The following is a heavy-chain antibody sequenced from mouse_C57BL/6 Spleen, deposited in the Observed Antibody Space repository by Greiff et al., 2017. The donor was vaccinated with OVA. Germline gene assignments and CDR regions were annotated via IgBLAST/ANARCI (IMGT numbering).Heavy chain of an antibody. Sequence: EVQGVESGGDLVKPGGSLKLSCAASGFTFSSYGMSWVRQTPDKRLEWVATISSGGSYTYYPDSVKGRFTISRDNAKNTLYLQMSSLKSEDTAMYYCARPRITTVVPFDYWGQGTTLTVSS. CDR2: ISSGGSYT. V-gene: IGHV5-6*01. J-gene: IGHJ2*01. CDR1: GFTFSSYG. D-gene: IGHD1-1*01. CDR3: ARPRITTVVPFDY.